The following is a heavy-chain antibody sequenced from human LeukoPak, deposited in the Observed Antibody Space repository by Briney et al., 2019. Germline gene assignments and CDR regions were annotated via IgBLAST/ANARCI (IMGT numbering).Heavy chain of an antibody. CDR2: IYYSGST. D-gene: IGHD3-3*01. Sequence: SETLSLTCTVSGGSISSSSYYWGWIRQPPGKGLEWIGSIYYSGSTYYNPSLKSRVTISVDTSKNQFSLKLSSVTAADTAVYYCAGEYYDFWSGYYEGAGKGYMDVWGKGTTVTVSS. V-gene: IGHV4-39*01. CDR1: GGSISSSSYY. CDR3: AGEYYDFWSGYYEGAGKGYMDV. J-gene: IGHJ6*03.